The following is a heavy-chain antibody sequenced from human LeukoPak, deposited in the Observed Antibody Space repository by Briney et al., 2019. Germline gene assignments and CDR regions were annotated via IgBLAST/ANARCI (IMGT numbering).Heavy chain of an antibody. CDR2: ISSSGNTI. D-gene: IGHD4-23*01. CDR3: AKGRQESTVATPEAD. J-gene: IGHJ4*02. CDR1: GFTFSDYY. Sequence: GGSLRLSCAASGFTFSDYYMSWIRQAPGKGLEWVSYISSSGNTIYYADSVKGRFTISRDNAKNSLHLQMNSLRAEDTAVYYCAKGRQESTVATPEADWGQGTLVTVSS. V-gene: IGHV3-11*01.